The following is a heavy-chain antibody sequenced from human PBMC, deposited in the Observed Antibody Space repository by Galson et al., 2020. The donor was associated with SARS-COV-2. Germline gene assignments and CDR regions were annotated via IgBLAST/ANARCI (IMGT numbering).Heavy chain of an antibody. J-gene: IGHJ4*02. D-gene: IGHD4-17*01. CDR2: IWGDGSII. CDR1: GFTFRTYE. V-gene: IGHV3-48*03. CDR3: ARTTGPLDY. Sequence: GEPLKISCVGTGFTFRTYEMNWVRQAPGKGLEWISNIWGDGSIINYADSVRGQFTISRDNARNSLFLQMNSLRAEDTAVYYCARTTGPLDYWGPGTLVTVSS.